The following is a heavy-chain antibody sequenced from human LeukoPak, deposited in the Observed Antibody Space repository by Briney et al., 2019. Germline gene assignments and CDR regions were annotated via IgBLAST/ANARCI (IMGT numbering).Heavy chain of an antibody. CDR1: GFTFSSYS. D-gene: IGHD3-9*01. CDR3: ARVGLDILTGYFYYYYMDV. V-gene: IGHV3-21*01. CDR2: ISSSSSYI. J-gene: IGHJ6*03. Sequence: GSLRLSCAASGFTFSSYSINWVRQAPRKGMEWVSSISSSSSYIYYADSAKGRFTISRDNAKNSLYLQMNSLRAEDTAVYYCARVGLDILTGYFYYYYMDVWGKGTTVTVSS.